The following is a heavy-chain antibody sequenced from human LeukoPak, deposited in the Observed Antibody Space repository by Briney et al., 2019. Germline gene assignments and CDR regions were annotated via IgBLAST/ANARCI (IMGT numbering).Heavy chain of an antibody. CDR1: GGTFISYA. D-gene: IGHD3-22*01. CDR3: ARDLYYYDSSGYSPYYFDY. Sequence: ASVKVSFKASGGTFISYAISWVRQAPGQGLEWMGRIIPIFGTANYAQKFQGRVTITTDESTSTAYMELSSLRSEDTAVYYFARDLYYYDSSGYSPYYFDYWGQGTLVTVSS. J-gene: IGHJ4*02. CDR2: IIPIFGTA. V-gene: IGHV1-69*05.